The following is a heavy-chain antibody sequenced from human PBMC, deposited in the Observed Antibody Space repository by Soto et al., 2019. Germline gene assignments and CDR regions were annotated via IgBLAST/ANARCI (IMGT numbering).Heavy chain of an antibody. J-gene: IGHJ4*02. V-gene: IGHV4-59*01. D-gene: IGHD3-10*01. CDR3: ACLTRSVELRADY. CDR2: IYYSGST. CDR1: GGSISSYY. Sequence: QVQLQESGPGLVKPSETLSLTCTVSGGSISSYYWSWIRQPPGKGLEWIGYIYYSGSTNYNPSLKSRVTISVATSRNHSSLKLSNGTSAATAVYYSACLTRSVELRADYWGQGALFTVSS.